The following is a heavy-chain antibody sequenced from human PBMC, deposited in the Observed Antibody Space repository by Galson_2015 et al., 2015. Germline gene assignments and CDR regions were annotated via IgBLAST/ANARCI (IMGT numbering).Heavy chain of an antibody. CDR3: ARVGGLPTAMVTDYFDY. J-gene: IGHJ4*02. CDR1: GFTFSSYS. D-gene: IGHD5-18*01. CDR2: ISSSGSTI. V-gene: IGHV3-48*01. Sequence: SLRLSCAASGFTFSSYSMNWVRQAPGKGLEWVSYISSSGSTIYYADSVKGRFTISRDNAKNSLYLQMNSLRAEDTAVYYCARVGGLPTAMVTDYFDYWGQGTLVTVSS.